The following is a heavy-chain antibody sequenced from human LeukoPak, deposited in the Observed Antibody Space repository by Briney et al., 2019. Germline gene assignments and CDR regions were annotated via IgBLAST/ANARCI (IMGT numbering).Heavy chain of an antibody. D-gene: IGHD5-18*01. CDR1: GFTFSSYG. CDR3: ARSRYSYGLFHLDY. Sequence: YPGGSLRLSCAASGFTFSSYGMHWVRQAPGKGLEWVAVIWYDGSNKYYADSVKGRFTISRDNSKNTLYLQMNSLRAEDTAVYYCARSRYSYGLFHLDYWGQGTLVTVSS. J-gene: IGHJ4*02. CDR2: IWYDGSNK. V-gene: IGHV3-33*01.